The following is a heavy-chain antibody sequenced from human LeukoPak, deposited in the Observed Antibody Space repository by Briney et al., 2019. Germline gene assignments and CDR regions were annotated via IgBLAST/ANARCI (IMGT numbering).Heavy chain of an antibody. J-gene: IGHJ4*02. CDR2: ISSSSNYI. CDR1: GFTFSSYS. V-gene: IGHV3-21*01. CDR3: AREFAPDY. Sequence: TGGSLRLSCAASGFTFSSYSMNGVRQAPGKGLEWVSSISSSSNYIYYADSVKGRFTISRDKAKTSLYLQMNSLRAEDTAVYYCAREFAPDYWGQGTLVTVSS.